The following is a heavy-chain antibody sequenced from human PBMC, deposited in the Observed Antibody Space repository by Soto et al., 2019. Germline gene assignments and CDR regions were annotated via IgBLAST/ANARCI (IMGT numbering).Heavy chain of an antibody. CDR1: GYIFTDYF. D-gene: IGHD3-16*01. J-gene: IGHJ5*02. Sequence: GASVKVSCKASGYIFTDYFIHWVRQAPGQGPEWLGWINPDSGGTIYARKFQGRVTVTRDTSINTAYMELSTLTSDDTAVYYCARDGVSRRGCRGASCYVVNWIDPWGPGTPVTAPQ. CDR2: INPDSGGT. CDR3: ARDGVSRRGCRGASCYVVNWIDP. V-gene: IGHV1-2*02.